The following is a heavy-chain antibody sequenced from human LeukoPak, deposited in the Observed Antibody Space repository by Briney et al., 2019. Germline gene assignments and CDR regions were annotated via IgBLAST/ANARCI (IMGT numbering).Heavy chain of an antibody. Sequence: ASVKVSCKASGYTFTSYGISWVRQAPGQGREWMGWISAYNGNTNYAQKLQGRVTMTTDTSTSTAYMELRSLRSDDTAVYYCARGDYGDYVTPFDYWGQGTLVTVSS. V-gene: IGHV1-18*01. CDR1: GYTFTSYG. D-gene: IGHD4-17*01. CDR3: ARGDYGDYVTPFDY. J-gene: IGHJ4*02. CDR2: ISAYNGNT.